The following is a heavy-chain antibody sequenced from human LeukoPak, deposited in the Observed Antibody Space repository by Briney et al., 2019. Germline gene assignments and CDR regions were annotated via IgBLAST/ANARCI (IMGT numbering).Heavy chain of an antibody. J-gene: IGHJ4*02. CDR1: GFTFDDYA. CDR3: ATGLNLDY. D-gene: IGHD1-14*01. Sequence: SLRLSCAASGFTFDDYAMHWVRQAPGNGLEWVSGISWNSGSIGYADSVKGRFTISRDNAKNSLYLQMNSLRAEDTALYYCATGLNLDYWGQGTLVTVSS. V-gene: IGHV3-9*01. CDR2: ISWNSGSI.